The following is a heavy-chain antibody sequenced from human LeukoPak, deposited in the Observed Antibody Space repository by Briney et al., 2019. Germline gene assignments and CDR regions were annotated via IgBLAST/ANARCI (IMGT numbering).Heavy chain of an antibody. Sequence: GGSLRLSCAASGFTFSSFSMNWVRQAPGKGLEWLSYISSSIVTTYYADSVKGRFTISRDNAKDSLYLQMDSLRAEDTAVYYCAKSELLWFGELYITGGFDYWGQGTRVTVSS. D-gene: IGHD3-10*01. J-gene: IGHJ4*02. V-gene: IGHV3-48*04. CDR1: GFTFSSFS. CDR2: ISSSIVTT. CDR3: AKSELLWFGELYITGGFDY.